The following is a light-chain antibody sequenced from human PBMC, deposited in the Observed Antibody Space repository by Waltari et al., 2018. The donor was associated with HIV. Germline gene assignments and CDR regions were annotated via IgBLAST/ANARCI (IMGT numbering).Light chain of an antibody. Sequence: SYDLTQPLSVSVALGQTAKIPCGGRNIGTTDVHWYKQKPTHAPSLVIYNYNNRPAGIPERCSDAKSRDTATLTISEAQGGDEAAYFCQVWEDNSVVLGGGTNLTV. J-gene: IGLJ3*02. V-gene: IGLV3-9*01. CDR1: NIGTTD. CDR2: NYN. CDR3: QVWEDNSVV.